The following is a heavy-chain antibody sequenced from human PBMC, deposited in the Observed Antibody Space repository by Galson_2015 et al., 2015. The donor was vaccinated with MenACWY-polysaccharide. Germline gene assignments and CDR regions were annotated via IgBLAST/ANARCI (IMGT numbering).Heavy chain of an antibody. CDR1: GGSFSGYY. CDR3: ARGGITMIRY. D-gene: IGHD3-22*01. Sequence: ETLSLTCAVYGGSFSGYYWSWIRQPPGKGLEWIGEINHSGSTNYNPSLKSRVTISVDTSKNQFSLKLSSVTAADTAVYYCARGGITMIRYWGQGTLVTVSS. V-gene: IGHV4-34*01. J-gene: IGHJ4*02. CDR2: INHSGST.